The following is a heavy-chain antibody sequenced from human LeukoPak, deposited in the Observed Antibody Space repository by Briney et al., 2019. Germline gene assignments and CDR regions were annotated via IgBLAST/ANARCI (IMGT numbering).Heavy chain of an antibody. V-gene: IGHV3-15*05. Sequence: GGSLRLSCAASGFTFSNAWMSWVRQAPGKGLEWVGRIKSKTDGGTTDYAAPVKGRFTISRDDSKNTLYLQMNSLRAEDTAVYYCARDPGYSSSGGAFDIWGQGTKVTVSS. CDR2: IKSKTDGGTT. J-gene: IGHJ3*02. D-gene: IGHD6-19*01. CDR1: GFTFSNAW. CDR3: ARDPGYSSSGGAFDI.